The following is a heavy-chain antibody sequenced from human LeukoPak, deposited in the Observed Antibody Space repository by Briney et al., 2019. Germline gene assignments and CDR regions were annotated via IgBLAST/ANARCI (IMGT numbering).Heavy chain of an antibody. CDR1: GFTFSSYS. CDR3: ARDSIGAFDI. Sequence: GGSLRLSCAASGFTFSSYSMNWVRQAPGKGLEWVSSISSSSSYIYYADSVKGRFTISRDNAKNSLYLQMSSLRAEDTAVYYCARDSIGAFDIWGQGTMVTVSS. V-gene: IGHV3-21*01. D-gene: IGHD3-16*01. J-gene: IGHJ3*02. CDR2: ISSSSSYI.